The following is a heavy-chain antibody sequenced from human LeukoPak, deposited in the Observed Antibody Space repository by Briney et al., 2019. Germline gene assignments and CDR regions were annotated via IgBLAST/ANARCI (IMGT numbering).Heavy chain of an antibody. D-gene: IGHD3-22*01. CDR3: ARDRDSSGYYSYYFDY. CDR2: ISYDGSNK. V-gene: IGHV3-30-3*01. CDR1: GFTFSSYA. J-gene: IGHJ4*02. Sequence: PGGSLRLSCAASGFTFSSYAMHWVRQAPGKGLEWVAVISYDGSNKYYADSVKGRFTISRDNSKNTLYLQMNSPRAEDTAVYYCARDRDSSGYYSYYFDYWGQGTLVTVSS.